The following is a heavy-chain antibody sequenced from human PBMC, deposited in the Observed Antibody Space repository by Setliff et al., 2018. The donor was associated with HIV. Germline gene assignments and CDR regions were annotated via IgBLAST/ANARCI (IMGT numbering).Heavy chain of an antibody. D-gene: IGHD3-10*01. CDR2: IYTSGST. CDR1: GDSISSGSYY. J-gene: IGHJ4*02. CDR3: ARDPWVRGVIMAPDY. Sequence: PSETLSLTCTVSGDSISSGSYYWSWIRQPAGKGLHWIGRIYTSGSTNYNPSLKSRVTISLDTSKNQFSLKLSSVTAADTAVYYCARDPWVRGVIMAPDYWGQGTLVTVSS. V-gene: IGHV4-61*02.